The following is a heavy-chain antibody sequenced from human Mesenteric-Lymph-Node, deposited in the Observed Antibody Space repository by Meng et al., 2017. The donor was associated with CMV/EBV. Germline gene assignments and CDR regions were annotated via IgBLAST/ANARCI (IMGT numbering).Heavy chain of an antibody. CDR2: ISSGATYI. V-gene: IGHV3-21*01. CDR3: ARGDQDYYGMDV. CDR1: GFTFSAYP. J-gene: IGHJ6*02. Sequence: GESLKISCAASGFTFSAYPMHWVRQAPGKGLEWVSSISSGATYIYYADSVRGRFTISRDNAKSSLYLQMNSLRAEDTAVYYCARGDQDYYGMDVWGQGIMVTVSS.